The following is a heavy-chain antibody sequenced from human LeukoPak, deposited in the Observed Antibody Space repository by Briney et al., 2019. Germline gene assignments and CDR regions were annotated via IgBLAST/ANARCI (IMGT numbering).Heavy chain of an antibody. CDR2: IKQDGSEK. CDR1: GFTFSSYW. J-gene: IGHJ4*02. Sequence: GGSLRLSCAASGFTFSSYWMSWVRQAPGKGLEWVANIKQDGSEKYYVDSVKGRFTISRDNAKNSLYLQMNTLRAEDTAVYYCARDSGPVDQLLSFDVWGQGTLVTVSS. CDR3: ARDSGPVDQLLSFDV. D-gene: IGHD2-2*01. V-gene: IGHV3-7*03.